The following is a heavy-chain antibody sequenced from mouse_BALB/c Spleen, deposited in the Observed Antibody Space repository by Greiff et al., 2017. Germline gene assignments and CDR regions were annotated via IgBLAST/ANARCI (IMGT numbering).Heavy chain of an antibody. CDR1: GYSITSGYY. Sequence: EVKLVESGPGLMKPSQSLSLTCSVTGYSITSGYYWNWIRQFPGNKLEWMGYISYDGSNNYNPSLKNRISITRDTSKNQFFLKLNSVTTEDTATYYCARGAITTVPFDYWGQGTTLTVSS. CDR3: ARGAITTVPFDY. D-gene: IGHD1-1*01. CDR2: ISYDGSN. J-gene: IGHJ2*01. V-gene: IGHV3-6*02.